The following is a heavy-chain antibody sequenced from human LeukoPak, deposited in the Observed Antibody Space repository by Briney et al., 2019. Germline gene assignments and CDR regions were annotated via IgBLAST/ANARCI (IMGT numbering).Heavy chain of an antibody. CDR2: ISYDGSNK. Sequence: GRSLRLSCAASGFTFSSYAMHWVRQAPGKGLEWVAVISYDGSNKYYADSVKGRFTISRDNSKNTLYLQMNSLRAEDTAVYYCARACTRRITMVRGVITGGSFDYWGQGTLVTVSS. V-gene: IGHV3-30-3*01. J-gene: IGHJ4*02. D-gene: IGHD3-10*01. CDR3: ARACTRRITMVRGVITGGSFDY. CDR1: GFTFSSYA.